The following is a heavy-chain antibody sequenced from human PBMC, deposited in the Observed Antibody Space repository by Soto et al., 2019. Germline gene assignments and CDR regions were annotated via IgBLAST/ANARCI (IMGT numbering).Heavy chain of an antibody. D-gene: IGHD4-17*01. Sequence: EVHLLESGGGLVQPGGSLRLSCAASGFTFSNYAMSWVRQAPGKGLEWVSGIGSSGGTTHLADSVEGRFTISRDNSKNTLYLQMNSLRVEDTAVYYCGKDPNGDYIGAFDIWGQGTMVTVSS. CDR2: IGSSGGTT. V-gene: IGHV3-23*01. J-gene: IGHJ3*02. CDR3: GKDPNGDYIGAFDI. CDR1: GFTFSNYA.